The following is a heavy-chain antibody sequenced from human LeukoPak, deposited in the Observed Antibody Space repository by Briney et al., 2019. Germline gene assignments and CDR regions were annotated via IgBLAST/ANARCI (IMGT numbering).Heavy chain of an antibody. Sequence: GGSLRLSCEASGFTFTSYWMHWVRQAPGKGLVWVSRIESDGTTTYADSVKGRFTISRDNAKNTLYLQMNSLRVDDTALYYCVRLRRGSSSAHDYWGQGTLVTVSS. CDR2: IESDGTT. D-gene: IGHD6-6*01. V-gene: IGHV3-74*01. J-gene: IGHJ4*02. CDR1: GFTFTSYW. CDR3: VRLRRGSSSAHDY.